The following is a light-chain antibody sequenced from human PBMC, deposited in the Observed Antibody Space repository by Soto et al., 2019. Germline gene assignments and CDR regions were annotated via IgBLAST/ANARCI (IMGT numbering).Light chain of an antibody. CDR2: EGS. CDR1: SSDVGSYNL. J-gene: IGLJ2*01. V-gene: IGLV2-23*01. Sequence: QSVLTQPASVSGSPGQSITISCTGTSSDVGSYNLVSWYQQHPGKAPKLMIYEGSKRLSGVSNRFSGSKSGNTASLTISGLQAEDEADYYCCSYAGSSTVVFGGGTKLTVL. CDR3: CSYAGSSTVV.